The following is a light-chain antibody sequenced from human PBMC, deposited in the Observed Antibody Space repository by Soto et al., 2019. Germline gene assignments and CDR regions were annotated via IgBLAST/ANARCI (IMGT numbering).Light chain of an antibody. V-gene: IGKV1-9*01. CDR3: QQLNSYPRLFT. CDR1: QGISSY. CDR2: AAS. Sequence: DLQLTQSPSFLSASVGDRVTITCRASQGISSYLAWYQQKPGKAPKLLIYAASTLQSGVPSRFSGSGSGTEFTLTISSLQPEDFATYYCQQLNSYPRLFTFGPGTKVDIK. J-gene: IGKJ3*01.